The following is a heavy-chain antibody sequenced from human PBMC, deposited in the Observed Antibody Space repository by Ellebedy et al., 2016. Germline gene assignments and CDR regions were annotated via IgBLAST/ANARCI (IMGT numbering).Heavy chain of an antibody. CDR1: GFSFSTYS. CDR2: ISSGSSSI. D-gene: IGHD4-17*01. CDR3: ARVGYGDYAGHY. Sequence: GESLKISCAASGFSFSTYSMNWVRQAPGKGLEWLSYISSGSSSIYYADSVKGRFTISRDNAKSSLYLQMNSLRAEDTAVYYCARVGYGDYAGHYWGQGTLVTVSS. J-gene: IGHJ4*02. V-gene: IGHV3-48*01.